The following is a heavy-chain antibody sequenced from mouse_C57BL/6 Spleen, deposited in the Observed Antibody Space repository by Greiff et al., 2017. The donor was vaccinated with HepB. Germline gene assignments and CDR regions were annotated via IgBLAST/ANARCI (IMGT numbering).Heavy chain of an antibody. CDR1: GYTFTSYD. D-gene: IGHD1-1*01. Sequence: VQGVESGPELVKPGASVKLSCKASGYTFTSYDINWVKQRPGQGLEWIGWIYPRYGSTKYNEKFKGKATLTVDQSSSTAYMELHSLTSEDSAVYFCARHYGSSNWYFDVWGTGTTVTVSS. CDR3: ARHYGSSNWYFDV. CDR2: IYPRYGST. V-gene: IGHV1-85*01. J-gene: IGHJ1*03.